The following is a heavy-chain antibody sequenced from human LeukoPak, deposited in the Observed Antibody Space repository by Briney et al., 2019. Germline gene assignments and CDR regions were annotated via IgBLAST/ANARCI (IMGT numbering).Heavy chain of an antibody. CDR2: ISYDGSNT. Sequence: GGSLRLSCAASGFTFSSFAMHWVRQAPGKGLEWVAVISYDGSNTCYADSVKGRLTISRDNSKNTLYLQMNSLRAKDTAVYYCARDSDFAVAGTTPFDYWGQGTLVTVSS. CDR1: GFTFSSFA. CDR3: ARDSDFAVAGTTPFDY. J-gene: IGHJ4*02. D-gene: IGHD6-19*01. V-gene: IGHV3-30*04.